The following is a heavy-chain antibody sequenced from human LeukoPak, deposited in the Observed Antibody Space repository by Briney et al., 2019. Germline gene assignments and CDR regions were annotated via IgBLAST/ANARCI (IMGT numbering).Heavy chain of an antibody. J-gene: IGHJ4*02. D-gene: IGHD4-17*01. CDR3: ARARDYGDYSWNFDY. Sequence: WASVKVSCKASGYTFTGYYMHWVRQAPGQGLEWMGGIIPIFGTANYAQKFQGRVTITADKSTSTAYMELSSLRSEDTAVYYCARARDYGDYSWNFDYWGQGTLVTVSS. CDR2: IIPIFGTA. CDR1: GYTFTGYY. V-gene: IGHV1-69*06.